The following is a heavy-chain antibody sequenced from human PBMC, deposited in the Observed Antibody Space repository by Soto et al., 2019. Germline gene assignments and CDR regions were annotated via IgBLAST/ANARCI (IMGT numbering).Heavy chain of an antibody. V-gene: IGHV3-33*01. CDR1: GFTFSSYG. J-gene: IGHJ4*02. Sequence: QVQLVESGGGVGQPGRSLRLSCAASGFTFSSYGMHWVRQAPGKGLEWVAVIWYDGSNKYYADSVKGRFTISRDNSKNTLYLQMNSLRAEDTAVYYCARKRGYSGYDPFDYWGQGTLVTVSS. CDR3: ARKRGYSGYDPFDY. D-gene: IGHD5-12*01. CDR2: IWYDGSNK.